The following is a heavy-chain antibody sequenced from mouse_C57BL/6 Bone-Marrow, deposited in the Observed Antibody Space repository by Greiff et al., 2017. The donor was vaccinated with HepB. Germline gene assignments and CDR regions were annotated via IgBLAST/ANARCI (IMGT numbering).Heavy chain of an antibody. V-gene: IGHV5-17*01. CDR3: ARGTIYYYGSSYENYFDY. CDR2: ISSGSSTI. J-gene: IGHJ2*01. CDR1: GFTFSDYG. D-gene: IGHD1-1*01. Sequence: VQLKESGGGLVKPGGSLKLSCAASGFTFSDYGMHWVRQAPEKGLEWVAYISSGSSTIYYADTVKGRFTISRDNAKNTLFLQMTSLRSEDTAMYYCARGTIYYYGSSYENYFDYWGQGTTLTVSS.